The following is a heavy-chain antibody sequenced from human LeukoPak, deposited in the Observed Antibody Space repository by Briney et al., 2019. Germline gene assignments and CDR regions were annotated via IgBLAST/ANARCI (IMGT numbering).Heavy chain of an antibody. CDR3: ARAVGYTYGYGY. CDR1: GFTVSSNY. D-gene: IGHD5-18*01. V-gene: IGHV3-53*03. J-gene: IGHJ4*02. CDR2: IYSGGST. Sequence: GGSLRLSCAASGFTVSSNYMSWVRQAPGKGLEWVPVIYSGGSTYYADSVKGRFTISRDNAKNSLYLQMSSLRAEDTAVYYCARAVGYTYGYGYWGQGTLVTVSP.